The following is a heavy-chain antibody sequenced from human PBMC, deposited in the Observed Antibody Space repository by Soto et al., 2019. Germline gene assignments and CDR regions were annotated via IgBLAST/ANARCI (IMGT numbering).Heavy chain of an antibody. CDR2: IKSKTNGGTT. Sequence: PGGSLRLSCAASGLSINNAWMNWVRQAPGKGLEWVARIKSKTNGGTTDYAAPVKGRFTISRDDSKNSLFLQMNSLKTEDTAVYYCTADSSSGWIYYGMDVWGQGTTVTVSS. D-gene: IGHD6-19*01. V-gene: IGHV3-15*07. CDR3: TADSSSGWIYYGMDV. J-gene: IGHJ6*02. CDR1: GLSINNAW.